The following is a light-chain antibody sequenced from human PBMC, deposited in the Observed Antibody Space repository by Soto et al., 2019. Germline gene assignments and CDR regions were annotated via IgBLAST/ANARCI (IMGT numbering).Light chain of an antibody. J-gene: IGLJ1*01. V-gene: IGLV2-14*01. CDR2: EVS. Sequence: QSVLTQPASVSGSPGQSITSYCSGTSSDVGGYNYVSWYQQHPSKAPKLMIYEVSNRPIGVSNRFSGSKSGNTASLTISGLQAEDEADYYCSSYTGSSTYVFGTGTKLTVL. CDR3: SSYTGSSTYV. CDR1: SSDVGGYNY.